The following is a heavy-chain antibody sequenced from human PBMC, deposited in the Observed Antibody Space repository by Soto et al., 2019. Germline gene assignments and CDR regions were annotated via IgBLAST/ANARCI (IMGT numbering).Heavy chain of an antibody. CDR1: GYTFTGYY. D-gene: IGHD3-10*01. CDR2: INPNSGGT. J-gene: IGHJ3*02. CDR3: AVTLWFGEDDAFDI. V-gene: IGHV1-2*04. Sequence: GASVKVSCKASGYTFTGYYMHWVRQAPGQGLEWMGWINPNSGGTNYAQKFQGWVTMTRDTSISTAYMELGRLRSDDTAVYYCAVTLWFGEDDAFDIWGQGTMVTVSS.